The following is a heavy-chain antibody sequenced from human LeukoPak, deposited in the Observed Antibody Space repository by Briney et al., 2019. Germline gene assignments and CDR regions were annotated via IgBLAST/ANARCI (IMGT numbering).Heavy chain of an antibody. Sequence: PGRSLRLSCAASGFTFSSYGMHWVRQAPGKGLEWVAVIWYDGSNKYYADSVKGRFTISGDNSKNTLYLQMNSLRAEDTAVYYCAREMVYCSGGSCSDYFDYWGQGTLVTVSS. V-gene: IGHV3-33*01. CDR3: AREMVYCSGGSCSDYFDY. J-gene: IGHJ4*02. CDR1: GFTFSSYG. D-gene: IGHD2-15*01. CDR2: IWYDGSNK.